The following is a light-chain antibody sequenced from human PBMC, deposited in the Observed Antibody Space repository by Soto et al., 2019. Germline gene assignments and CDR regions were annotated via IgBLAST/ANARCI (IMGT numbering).Light chain of an antibody. CDR2: AAS. CDR1: QSISSY. Sequence: DIQMTQSPSSLSASVGDTVTITCRASQSISSYLNWYQQKPGKAPKLLIYAASSLQSGVPSRFRGSVSGTDFTLTISSLQPEDFATYYCQQSYSTPRTFGQGTKVEIK. CDR3: QQSYSTPRT. J-gene: IGKJ1*01. V-gene: IGKV1-39*01.